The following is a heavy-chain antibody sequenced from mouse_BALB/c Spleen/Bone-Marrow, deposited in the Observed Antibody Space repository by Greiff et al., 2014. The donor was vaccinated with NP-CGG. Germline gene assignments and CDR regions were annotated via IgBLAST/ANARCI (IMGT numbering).Heavy chain of an antibody. CDR2: IDPANGNT. D-gene: IGHD1-1*01. CDR3: ARYYYGSSYFDY. Sequence: EVKLQESGAVLVKPGASVKLSCTASGFNIKDTYMHWVKQRPEQGLEWIGRIDPANGNTKYDPKFQGKATITADTSSNTAYLQLSSLTSEDTAVYYCARYYYGSSYFDYWGQGTTLTVSS. CDR1: GFNIKDTY. J-gene: IGHJ2*01. V-gene: IGHV14-3*02.